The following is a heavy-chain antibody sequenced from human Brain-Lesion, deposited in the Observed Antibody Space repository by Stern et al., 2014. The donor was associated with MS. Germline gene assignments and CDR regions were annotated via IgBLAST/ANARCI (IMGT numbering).Heavy chain of an antibody. CDR2: FDPEDGET. CDR3: ATLSPGAGGNYYRHFDY. CDR1: GYTLTELS. J-gene: IGHJ4*02. D-gene: IGHD1-26*01. V-gene: IGHV1-24*01. Sequence: VQLVESGAEVKKPGASVKVSCTVSGYTLTELSMHWVRQAPRKGLEWMGGFDPEDGETSYAQKFQGRVTMTEDTSTDTAYMELSSLRSEDTAVYYCATLSPGAGGNYYRHFDYWGQGTLVTVSS.